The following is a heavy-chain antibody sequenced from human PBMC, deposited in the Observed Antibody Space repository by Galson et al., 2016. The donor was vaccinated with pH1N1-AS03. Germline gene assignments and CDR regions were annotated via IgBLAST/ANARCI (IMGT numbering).Heavy chain of an antibody. Sequence: SVKVSCKASGDTFISHFMHWVRQAPGQGLEWMAIINPSGTIKSYAQKFQGRVTMTRDTSTTTVYLELNSLRSEDTAVYYCATRGSIPPRFDDWGQGTLVTVSS. CDR3: ATRGSIPPRFDD. J-gene: IGHJ4*02. D-gene: IGHD3-3*02. CDR1: GDTFISHF. CDR2: INPSGTIK. V-gene: IGHV1-46*01.